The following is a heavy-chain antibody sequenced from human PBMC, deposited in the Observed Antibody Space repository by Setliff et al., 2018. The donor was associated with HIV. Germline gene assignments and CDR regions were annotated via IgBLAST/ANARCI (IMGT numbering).Heavy chain of an antibody. D-gene: IGHD3-10*01. CDR2: IYPSGNI. Sequence: KPSETLSLTCTVSGGSISRYYWSWIRQPAGKGLEWIGRIYPSGNINYNPSLKSRLTMSIGTSKNQFSLKLSSVTATDTAVYYCARDAGPHYGSGPPLEYWGQGIQVTVSS. CDR3: ARDAGPHYGSGPPLEY. J-gene: IGHJ4*02. CDR1: GGSISRYY. V-gene: IGHV4-4*07.